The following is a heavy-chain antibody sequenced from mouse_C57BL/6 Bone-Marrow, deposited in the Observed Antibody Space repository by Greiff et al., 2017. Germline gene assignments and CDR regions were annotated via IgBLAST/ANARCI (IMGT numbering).Heavy chain of an antibody. D-gene: IGHD3-3*01. V-gene: IGHV10-3*01. CDR2: LRSKSSNYAT. J-gene: IGHJ1*03. CDR3: VRDRGQGGYLDV. Sequence: EVKLVESGGGLVQPKGSLKLSCAASGFTFNTYAMPWVRQAPGKGLAWVARLRSKSSNYATSYADSVQTRFTIPRDDSPSMLYLQMNNLKPEDTAMDDCVRDRGQGGYLDVWGTGTTDTVSA. CDR1: GFTFNTYA.